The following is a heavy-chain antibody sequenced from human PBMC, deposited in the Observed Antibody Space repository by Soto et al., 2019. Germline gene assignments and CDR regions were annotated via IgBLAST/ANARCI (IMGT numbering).Heavy chain of an antibody. Sequence: TSETLSLTCAFYGGSFSGYYWSWIRQPPGKGLEWIGEINHSGSTNYNPSLKSRVTISVDTSKNQFSLKLSSVTAADTAVYYCARGRHTDYWGQGTLVTVSS. J-gene: IGHJ4*02. CDR2: INHSGST. CDR1: GGSFSGYY. V-gene: IGHV4-34*01. CDR3: ARGRHTDY.